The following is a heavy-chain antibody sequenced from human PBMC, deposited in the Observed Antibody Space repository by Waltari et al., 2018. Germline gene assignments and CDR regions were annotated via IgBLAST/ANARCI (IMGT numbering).Heavy chain of an antibody. CDR3: ARVDYYDSSGYYGANYYFDY. CDR1: GYSISSGYY. J-gene: IGHJ4*02. V-gene: IGHV4-38-2*02. Sequence: QVQLQESGPGLVKPSETLSLTCTVSGYSISSGYYWGWIRQPPGKGRAGIGSIYHSGGTYYNPSLKSRVTISVDTSKNQFSLKRSSVTAADTAVYYCARVDYYDSSGYYGANYYFDYWGQGTLVTVSS. CDR2: IYHSGGT. D-gene: IGHD3-22*01.